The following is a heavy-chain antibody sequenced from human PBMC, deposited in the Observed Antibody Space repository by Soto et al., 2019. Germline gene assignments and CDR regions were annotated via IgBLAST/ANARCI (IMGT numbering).Heavy chain of an antibody. CDR2: INHSGST. J-gene: IGHJ5*02. D-gene: IGHD2-2*01. Sequence: SETLSLTCAVYGGSFSGYYWSWIRQPPGKGLEWIGEINHSGSTNYNPSLKSRVTISVDTSKNQFSLKLSSVTAADTAVYYCATGYCSSTGCYGGGWFDPWGQGTLVTAPQ. V-gene: IGHV4-34*01. CDR1: GGSFSGYY. CDR3: ATGYCSSTGCYGGGWFDP.